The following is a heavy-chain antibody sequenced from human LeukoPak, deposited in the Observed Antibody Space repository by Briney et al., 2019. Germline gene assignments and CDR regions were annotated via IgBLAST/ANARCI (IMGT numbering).Heavy chain of an antibody. CDR1: GFTFSSYW. V-gene: IGHV3-74*01. CDR2: INTDGSST. J-gene: IGHJ5*02. D-gene: IGHD3-3*01. CDR3: AKGGTIFGVVTEGPFDP. Sequence: GGSLRLSCAASGFTFSSYWMHWVRQAPGKGLVWVSRINTDGSSTSYADSAKGRFTISRDNAKNTLYLQMNSLRAEDTAVYYCAKGGTIFGVVTEGPFDPWGQGTLVTVSS.